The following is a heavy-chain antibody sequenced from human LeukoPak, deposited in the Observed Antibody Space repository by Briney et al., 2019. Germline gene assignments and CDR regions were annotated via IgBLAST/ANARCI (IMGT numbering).Heavy chain of an antibody. CDR1: GYTSTSYY. D-gene: IGHD4-23*01. CDR2: INPNSGGT. V-gene: IGHV1-2*02. Sequence: ASVRPSSTASGYTSTSYYIDWGREAPGQGLEWMGWINPNSGGTNYAQRFQGRVTMTRYTSISTAYMGLSSLRSDDTAVYYCARNRRYGRKCYATRGPGKLVTVSP. J-gene: IGHJ4*02. CDR3: ARNRRYGRKCYAT.